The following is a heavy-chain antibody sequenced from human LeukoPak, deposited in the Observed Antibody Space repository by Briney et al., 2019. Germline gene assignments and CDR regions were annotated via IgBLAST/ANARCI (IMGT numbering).Heavy chain of an antibody. CDR3: ARDKPDYYDSSGYYYGLY. V-gene: IGHV3-7*01. CDR1: GFTFSSYW. D-gene: IGHD3-22*01. J-gene: IGHJ4*02. Sequence: PGGSLRLSCAASGFTFSSYWMSWVRQAPGKGLEWVANIKQDGSEKYYVDSVKGRFTISRDNAKNSLYLQMNSLRAEDTAVYYCARDKPDYYDSSGYYYGLYWGQGTLVTVSS. CDR2: IKQDGSEK.